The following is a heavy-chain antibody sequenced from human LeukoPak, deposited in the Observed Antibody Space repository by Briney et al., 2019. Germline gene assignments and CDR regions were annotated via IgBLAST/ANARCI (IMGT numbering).Heavy chain of an antibody. J-gene: IGHJ4*02. Sequence: SETLSLTCTVSGGSISNYHWSWIRQPAGKGLELIVRIYSAGNTNYNPSLKSRVSMSVDTSKNQVSLKLSSVTAADTAVYYCARADYYDSSGYSPWGQGTLVTVSS. CDR1: GGSISNYH. CDR3: ARADYYDSSGYSP. D-gene: IGHD3-22*01. V-gene: IGHV4-4*07. CDR2: IYSAGNT.